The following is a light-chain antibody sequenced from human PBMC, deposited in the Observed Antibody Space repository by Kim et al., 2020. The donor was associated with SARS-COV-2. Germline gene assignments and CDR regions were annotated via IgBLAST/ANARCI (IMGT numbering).Light chain of an antibody. J-gene: IGKJ1*01. CDR1: QSVSSH. CDR3: QQRNIWPRT. Sequence: LSPGERATLSCRASQSVSSHVAWYQHNFGQAPRLLIYDASNRATGIPARFSGSGSGTDFTLTISSLEPEDFAVYYCQQRNIWPRTFGQGTKVDIK. CDR2: DAS. V-gene: IGKV3-11*01.